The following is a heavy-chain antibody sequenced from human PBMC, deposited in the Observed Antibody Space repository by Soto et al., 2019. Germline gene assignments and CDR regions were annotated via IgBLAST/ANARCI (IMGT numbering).Heavy chain of an antibody. Sequence: QVQLQQWGAGLLKPSETLSLTCAVYGGSFSGYYWSWIRQPPGKGLEWIGEMNHSGSTNYNPSLKSRVTVSVDASNTQFSLKLSSVTAADTAVYYCARGLRVAARPYYYYGMDVWGQGTTVTVSS. J-gene: IGHJ6*02. D-gene: IGHD6-6*01. CDR1: GGSFSGYY. CDR3: ARGLRVAARPYYYYGMDV. V-gene: IGHV4-34*01. CDR2: MNHSGST.